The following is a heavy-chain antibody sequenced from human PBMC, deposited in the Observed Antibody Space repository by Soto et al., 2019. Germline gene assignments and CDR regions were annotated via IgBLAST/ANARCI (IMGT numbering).Heavy chain of an antibody. Sequence: PGGSLRLSCAASGFTFSSYAMHWVRQAPGKGLEWVAVISYDGSNKYYADSVKGRFTISRDNSKNTLYLQMNSLRAEDTAVYYFARDRIAARQLSYYYGMDVWGQGTTVTVSS. CDR3: ARDRIAARQLSYYYGMDV. V-gene: IGHV3-30-3*01. CDR1: GFTFSSYA. CDR2: ISYDGSNK. J-gene: IGHJ6*02. D-gene: IGHD6-6*01.